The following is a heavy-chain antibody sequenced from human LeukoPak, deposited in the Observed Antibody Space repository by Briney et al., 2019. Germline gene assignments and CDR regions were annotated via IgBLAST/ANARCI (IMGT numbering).Heavy chain of an antibody. V-gene: IGHV1-24*01. D-gene: IGHD2-2*01. CDR3: NGVRYCSSTSCAAGDFDY. CDR1: GYTLTELS. J-gene: IGHJ4*02. Sequence: ASVKVSCKVSGYTLTELSMHWVRPAPGKGLEWMGGFDPEDGETIYAQKFQCRVTMTEDTSTDTAYMELSSLRSEDTAVYYCNGVRYCSSTSCAAGDFDYWGQGTLVTVSS. CDR2: FDPEDGET.